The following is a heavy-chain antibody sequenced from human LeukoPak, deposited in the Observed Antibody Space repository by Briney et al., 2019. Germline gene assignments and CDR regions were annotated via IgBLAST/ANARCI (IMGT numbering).Heavy chain of an antibody. CDR2: ISFDGTNK. CDR1: GFTFSSYA. D-gene: IGHD2-15*01. Sequence: GGSLRLSCAASGFTFSSYAMHWVRQAPGKGLEWVALISFDGTNKYYADSVKGRFTISRDNSKNTLYLQMNSLRAEDTAVYYCARVEDTQNYYYYGMDVWGQGTTVTVSS. CDR3: ARVEDTQNYYYYGMDV. J-gene: IGHJ6*02. V-gene: IGHV3-30-3*01.